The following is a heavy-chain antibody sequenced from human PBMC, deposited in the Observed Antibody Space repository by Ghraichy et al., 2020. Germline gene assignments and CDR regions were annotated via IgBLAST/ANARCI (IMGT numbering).Heavy chain of an antibody. J-gene: IGHJ3*02. Sequence: SETLSLTCAVSGYSISSRYYWGWIRQPPGKGLEWIGNIYHSGSTYYNPSLKSRVTISLDTSKNQFSLKLSSVTAADTAVYYCARCRGGDNAYDAFDIWGQGTMVTVSS. V-gene: IGHV4-38-2*01. CDR3: ARCRGGDNAYDAFDI. CDR2: IYHSGST. D-gene: IGHD3-10*01. CDR1: GYSISSRYY.